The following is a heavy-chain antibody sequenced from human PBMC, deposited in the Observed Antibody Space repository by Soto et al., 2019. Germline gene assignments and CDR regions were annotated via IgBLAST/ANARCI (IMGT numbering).Heavy chain of an antibody. Sequence: EVQLLESGGGLVQRGGSLRLSCAASGFTFNNYAMAWVRQAPGKGLEWVSSISGNSVFTPYADSVKGRFTISRDNSNNTLYLQMNSLGVEDTAVYYCAKDLENILLEPGSTIRPKVPYVMDVWGQGTTVTVSS. CDR2: ISGNSVFT. CDR3: AKDLENILLEPGSTIRPKVPYVMDV. D-gene: IGHD3-3*01. J-gene: IGHJ6*02. V-gene: IGHV3-23*01. CDR1: GFTFNNYA.